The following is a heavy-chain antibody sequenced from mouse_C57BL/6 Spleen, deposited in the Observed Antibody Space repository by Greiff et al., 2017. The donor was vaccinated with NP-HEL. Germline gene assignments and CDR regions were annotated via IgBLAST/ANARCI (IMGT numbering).Heavy chain of an antibody. CDR1: GYTFTDYY. D-gene: IGHD2-4*01. J-gene: IGHJ3*01. Sequence: VKLQESGAELVRPGASVKLSCKASGYTFTDYYINWVKQRPGQGLEWIARIYPGSGNTYYNEKFKGKATLTAEKSSSTAYMQLSSLTSEDSAVYFCARSGDYDAWFAYWGQGTLVTVSA. CDR3: ARSGDYDAWFAY. CDR2: IYPGSGNT. V-gene: IGHV1-76*01.